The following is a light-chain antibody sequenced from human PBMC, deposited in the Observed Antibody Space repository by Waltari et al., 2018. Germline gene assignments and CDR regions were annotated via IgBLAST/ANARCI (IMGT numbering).Light chain of an antibody. Sequence: DIVVTQSPDSLAVSLGERATINCKSSPSLLHTNKKNYLAWYQLRPGQPPKLLIYWASTRESGVPGRFSGSGSGTDFTLTISGLQAEDVAVYYCQQYYSTPNTFGQGTKLEIK. CDR3: QQYYSTPNT. CDR1: PSLLHTNKKNY. V-gene: IGKV4-1*01. CDR2: WAS. J-gene: IGKJ2*01.